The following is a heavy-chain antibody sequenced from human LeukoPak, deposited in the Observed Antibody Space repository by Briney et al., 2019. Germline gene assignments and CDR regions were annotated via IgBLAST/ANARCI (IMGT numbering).Heavy chain of an antibody. CDR1: GYSFTTYW. J-gene: IGHJ4*02. Sequence: GESLKTSCKASGYSFTTYWIGWVRQLPGKGLEWMGIIYPGDSDTRYRPSFQGQVTISADKSISTAYLQWSSLKASDTAMYYCARHRKDIGFDSWGQGTLVTVSS. V-gene: IGHV5-51*01. CDR3: ARHRKDIGFDS. CDR2: IYPGDSDT. D-gene: IGHD2-15*01.